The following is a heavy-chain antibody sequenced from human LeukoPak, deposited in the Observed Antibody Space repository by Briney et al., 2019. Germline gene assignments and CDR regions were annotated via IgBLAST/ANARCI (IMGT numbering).Heavy chain of an antibody. Sequence: PSETLSLTCTVSGGSVSSGSYYWSWIRQPPGKGLEWIGYIYYSGSTNYNPSLKSRVTISVDTSKKQFSLELSSVTAADTAVYYCARYSSGWPYYFDYWGQGTLVTVSS. CDR2: IYYSGST. J-gene: IGHJ4*02. D-gene: IGHD6-19*01. CDR1: GGSVSSGSYY. CDR3: ARYSSGWPYYFDY. V-gene: IGHV4-61*01.